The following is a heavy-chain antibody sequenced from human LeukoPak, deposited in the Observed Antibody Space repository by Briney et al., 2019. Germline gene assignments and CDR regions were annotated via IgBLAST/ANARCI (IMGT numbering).Heavy chain of an antibody. CDR1: GFTFSSYG. CDR2: ISKDGSKK. CDR3: ARDSVGGTWYFDY. V-gene: IGHV3-30*03. J-gene: IGHJ4*02. Sequence: PGGSLRLSCAASGFTFSSYGMHWVRQAPGKGLEWAAVISKDGSKKYYADSVKGRFTISRDKSKNTLYLEMNSLGAEDTAVYYCARDSVGGTWYFDYWGQATLVTVSS. D-gene: IGHD6-25*01.